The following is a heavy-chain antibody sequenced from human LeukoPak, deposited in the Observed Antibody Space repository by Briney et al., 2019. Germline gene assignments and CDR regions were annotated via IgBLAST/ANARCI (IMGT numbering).Heavy chain of an antibody. CDR2: IYYSGST. Sequence: PSETLSLTCTVSGGSISSYYWSWIRQPPGKGLEWIGYIYYSGSTNYNPSLKSRVTISVDTSKNQFSLKLSSVTAADTAVYYCARLGATDYFDYWGQGTLVTVSS. D-gene: IGHD1-26*01. CDR3: ARLGATDYFDY. V-gene: IGHV4-59*08. CDR1: GGSISSYY. J-gene: IGHJ4*02.